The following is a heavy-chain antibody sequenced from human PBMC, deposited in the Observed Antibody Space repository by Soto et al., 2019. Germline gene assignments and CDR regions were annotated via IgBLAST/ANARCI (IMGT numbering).Heavy chain of an antibody. CDR3: ATYSVYNVVYSYYAMHV. V-gene: IGHV3-23*01. D-gene: IGHD5-12*01. CDR1: GFTFTNYA. J-gene: IGHJ6*02. CDR2: ISGTGGSV. Sequence: HPGGSLRLSCAASGFTFTNYAMSWVRQAPGKGLEWVSAISGTGGSVYYVDSVKGRFTISRDNFKNTLYLQLSSLRAEDTAVYFCATYSVYNVVYSYYAMHVWGQGTTVTVYS.